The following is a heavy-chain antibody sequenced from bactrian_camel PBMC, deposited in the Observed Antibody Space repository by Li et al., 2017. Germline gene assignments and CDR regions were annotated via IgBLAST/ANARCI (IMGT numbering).Heavy chain of an antibody. D-gene: IGHD1*01. Sequence: HVQLVESGGDSVQVGGSLRLSCVASGHNSNGYCMGWFRQAPGKEREGVASITSDGTSTYAESVKGRFTISKDYDKNTVLLQMNSLKTEDTAMYFCATLSCRRGLQTMSPLHNQWGQGTQVTVS. CDR2: ITSDGTS. CDR1: GHNSNGYC. V-gene: IGHV3S53*01. CDR3: ATLSCRRGLQTMSPLHNQ. J-gene: IGHJ4*01.